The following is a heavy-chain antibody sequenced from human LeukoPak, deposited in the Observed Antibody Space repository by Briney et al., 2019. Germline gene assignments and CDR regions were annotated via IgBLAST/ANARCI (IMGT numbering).Heavy chain of an antibody. CDR3: ARESGSPYAFDI. Sequence: ASVKVSCKASGGTFSSYAISWVRQAPGQGLEWMGGIIPTFGTANYAQKFQGRVTITADESTSTAYMELSSLRSEDTAVYYCARESGSPYAFDIWGQGTMVTVSS. D-gene: IGHD1-26*01. V-gene: IGHV1-69*01. CDR2: IIPTFGTA. J-gene: IGHJ3*02. CDR1: GGTFSSYA.